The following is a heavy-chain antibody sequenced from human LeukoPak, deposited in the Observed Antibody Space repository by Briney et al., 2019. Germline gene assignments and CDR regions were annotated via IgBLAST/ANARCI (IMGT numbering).Heavy chain of an antibody. CDR1: GGSFRSYA. D-gene: IGHD2-15*01. V-gene: IGHV1-69*13. CDR3: ARGVVVVVALVQYYYYGMDV. Sequence: SVKVSCKASGGSFRSYAISWVRQAPGQGLEWMGEIIPMFGTTNYAQKFQGRVTVTADESTRTAYMELSGLRSEDTAVYYCARGVVVVVALVQYYYYGMDVWGQGTTVTVSS. J-gene: IGHJ6*02. CDR2: IIPMFGTT.